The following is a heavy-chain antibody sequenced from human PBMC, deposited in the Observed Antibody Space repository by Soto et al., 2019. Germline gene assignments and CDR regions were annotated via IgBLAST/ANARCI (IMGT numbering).Heavy chain of an antibody. V-gene: IGHV1-18*01. CDR2: ISAYNGNT. J-gene: IGHJ4*02. Sequence: ASVKVSCKASGYTFTSYGISWVRQAPGQGLEWMGWISAYNGNTNYAQKLQGRVTMTTDTSTSTAYMELRSLRSDDTAVYYCARDPAHIVVVTAPPFDYWGQGTLVSVSS. CDR1: GYTFTSYG. CDR3: ARDPAHIVVVTAPPFDY. D-gene: IGHD2-21*02.